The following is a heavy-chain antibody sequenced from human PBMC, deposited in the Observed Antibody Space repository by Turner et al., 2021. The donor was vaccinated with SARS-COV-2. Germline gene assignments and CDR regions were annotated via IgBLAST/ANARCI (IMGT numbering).Heavy chain of an antibody. CDR2: ISYDGSNK. D-gene: IGHD6-19*01. J-gene: IGHJ6*03. CDR1: GFTFSSYG. V-gene: IGHV3-30*18. CDR3: AKAETYSSGWSGGRSYYYYYMDV. Sequence: QVQLVASGGGVVQPGRSLRLSCAASGFTFSSYGMHWVRQAPGKGLEWVAVISYDGSNKYYADSVKGRFTISRDNSKNTLYLQMNSLRAEDTAVYYCAKAETYSSGWSGGRSYYYYYMDVWGKGTTVTVSS.